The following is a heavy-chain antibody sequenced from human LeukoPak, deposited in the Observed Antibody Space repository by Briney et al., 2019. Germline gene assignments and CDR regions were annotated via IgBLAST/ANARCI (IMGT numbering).Heavy chain of an antibody. J-gene: IGHJ6*03. V-gene: IGHV4-34*01. CDR1: GGSFSGYY. CDR3: ARGSGCSSTSCYRYYYYYMDV. Sequence: SETPSLTCAVYGGSFSGYYWSWIRQPPGKGLEWIGEINHSGSTNYNPSLKSRVTISVDTSKNQFSLKLSSVTAADTAVYYCARGSGCSSTSCYRYYYYYMDVWGKGTTVTVSS. D-gene: IGHD2-2*01. CDR2: INHSGST.